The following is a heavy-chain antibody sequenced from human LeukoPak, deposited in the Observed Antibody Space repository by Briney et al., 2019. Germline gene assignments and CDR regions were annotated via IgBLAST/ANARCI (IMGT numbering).Heavy chain of an antibody. Sequence: HPGGTLRLSCAASGFTFRRYAMVWVRQAPGKGLQYVSAISTNGGSTYYANSVRGRFSMSRDNSKDTLYLRMGSLRAEDMALYYCARVAYYDTSGYDALHSEALDLWGQGTMVTVSS. CDR1: GFTFRRYA. CDR3: ARVAYYDTSGYDALHSEALDL. J-gene: IGHJ3*01. CDR2: ISTNGGST. D-gene: IGHD3-22*01. V-gene: IGHV3-64*01.